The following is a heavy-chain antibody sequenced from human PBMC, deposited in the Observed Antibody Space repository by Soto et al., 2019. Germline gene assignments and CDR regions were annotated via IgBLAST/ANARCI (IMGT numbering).Heavy chain of an antibody. J-gene: IGHJ5*02. D-gene: IGHD6-19*01. CDR1: GGSFSGYY. CDR2: INHSGST. V-gene: IGHV4-34*01. Sequence: QVQLQQWGAGLLKPSETLSLTCAVYGGSFSGYYWSWIRQPPGKGLEWIGEINHSGSTNYYPSLKSRVTISVDTSKNQFSLKLSSVTAADTAVYYCAREYSSGWRLRDWFDPWGQGTLVTVSS. CDR3: AREYSSGWRLRDWFDP.